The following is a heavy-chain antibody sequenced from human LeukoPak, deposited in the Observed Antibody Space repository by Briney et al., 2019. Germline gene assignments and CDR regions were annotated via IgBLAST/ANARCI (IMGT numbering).Heavy chain of an antibody. Sequence: SGTLSLTCAVSGGSISSSNWWSWVRQPPGKGLEWIGEIYHSGSTNYNPSLKSRVTISVDKSKNQFSLKLSSVTAADTAVYYCASRPYYYDSSGYSRGQGTLVTVSS. J-gene: IGHJ4*02. CDR1: GGSISSSNW. D-gene: IGHD3-22*01. CDR2: IYHSGST. V-gene: IGHV4-4*02. CDR3: ASRPYYYDSSGYS.